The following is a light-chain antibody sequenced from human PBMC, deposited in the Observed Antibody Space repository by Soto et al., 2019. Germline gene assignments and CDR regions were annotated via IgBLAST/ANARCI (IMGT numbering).Light chain of an antibody. J-gene: IGLJ1*01. CDR3: SSYTTSSTLFYV. CDR2: DVR. Sequence: QSVLAQPASVSGSLSQSNTLSCPRTSSGVGDYNYVSWYRQHPCKAPKLMIYDVRYRHSSVSNHFSGSKSGNTAWQTITRLLAEDGADYYCSSYTTSSTLFYVFGTESKGTVL. CDR1: SSGVGDYNY. V-gene: IGLV2-14*01.